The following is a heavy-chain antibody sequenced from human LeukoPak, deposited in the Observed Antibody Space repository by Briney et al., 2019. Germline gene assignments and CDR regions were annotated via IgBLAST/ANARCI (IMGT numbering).Heavy chain of an antibody. CDR3: ARDIFTYYYDFWSGYAPL. Sequence: SQTLSLTCTVSGGSISSGSYYWSSIRQPAGKGLGWIGRIYTSGSTNYNPSLTSRVTISVVTSKNQFSLKLSSVTAADTAVYYCARDIFTYYYDFWSGYAPLWGQGTLVTVSS. J-gene: IGHJ4*02. CDR2: IYTSGST. V-gene: IGHV4-61*02. CDR1: GGSISSGSYY. D-gene: IGHD3-3*01.